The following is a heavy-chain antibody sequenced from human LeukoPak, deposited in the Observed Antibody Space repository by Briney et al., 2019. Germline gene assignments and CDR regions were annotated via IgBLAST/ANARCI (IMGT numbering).Heavy chain of an antibody. J-gene: IGHJ6*04. Sequence: GGSLRLSCAASGFTFSKAWMSWVRQAPGKGLEWISRVKSKTDGGTIDYAAPAKGRFTLSRDDSQNMLYLQMNSLKVEDTAVYYCTTSDVWGKGTTVTVSS. V-gene: IGHV3-15*01. CDR2: VKSKTDGGTI. CDR3: TTSDV. CDR1: GFTFSKAW.